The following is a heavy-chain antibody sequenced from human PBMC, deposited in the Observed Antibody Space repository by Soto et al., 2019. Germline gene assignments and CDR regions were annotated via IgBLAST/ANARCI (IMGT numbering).Heavy chain of an antibody. CDR1: GGSMSEYF. CDR3: ARDGYDGSGSPYPAY. CDR2: IYYLGST. Sequence: PSETLSLTCSVCGGSMSEYFWSWLLQSPGKGLEWIGYIYYLGSTDYNPSLKSRVTISVDTSKRQFSLRLTSVTAADTAVYYCARDGYDGSGSPYPAYWGPGTQVTVSS. D-gene: IGHD3-10*01. V-gene: IGHV4-59*01. J-gene: IGHJ4*02.